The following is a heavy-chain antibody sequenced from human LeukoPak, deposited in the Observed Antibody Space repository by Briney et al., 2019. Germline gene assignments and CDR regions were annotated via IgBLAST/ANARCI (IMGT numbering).Heavy chain of an antibody. CDR2: INPNSGGT. Sequence: ASVKVSCKASGYTFTDYYMHWVRQAPGQGPEWKGWINPNSGGTNYAQKFQGRVTMTRDTSISTAYMELSRLRSDDTAVFYCARDGGLDYWGQGTLVTVSS. D-gene: IGHD3-3*01. J-gene: IGHJ4*02. V-gene: IGHV1-2*02. CDR3: ARDGGLDY. CDR1: GYTFTDYY.